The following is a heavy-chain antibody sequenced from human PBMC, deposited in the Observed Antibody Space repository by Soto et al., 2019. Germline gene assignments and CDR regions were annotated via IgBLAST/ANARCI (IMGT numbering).Heavy chain of an antibody. J-gene: IGHJ5*02. CDR2: IWTNGGT. Sequence: EMYLVDSGGGLVQPGGSLRLSCAASGFSVTASYMIWVRQAPGKGLEFVSVIWTNGGTLYADSVKGRFILSRDNSMNTVYLQMNSLGVEDTADYYCARAEVDMPTPRGQGTLVTVSS. D-gene: IGHD2-15*01. CDR1: GFSVTASY. V-gene: IGHV3-66*01. CDR3: ARAEVDMPTP.